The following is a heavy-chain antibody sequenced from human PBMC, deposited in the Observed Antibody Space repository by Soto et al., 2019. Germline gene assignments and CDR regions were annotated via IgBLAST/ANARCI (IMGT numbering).Heavy chain of an antibody. J-gene: IGHJ6*02. CDR2: LSYDGSNK. D-gene: IGHD6-13*01. CDR3: AKETGLYSSSWYAAYYYYYGMDV. V-gene: IGHV3-30*18. Sequence: LRLSCAASGFTFSSYGMHWVRQAPGKGLEWVAVLSYDGSNKYYADSVKGRFTISRDNSKNTLYLQMNSLRAEDTAVYYCAKETGLYSSSWYAAYYYYYGMDVWGQGTTVTVSS. CDR1: GFTFSSYG.